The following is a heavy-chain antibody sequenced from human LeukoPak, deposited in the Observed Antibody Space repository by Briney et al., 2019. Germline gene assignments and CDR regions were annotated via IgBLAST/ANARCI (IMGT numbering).Heavy chain of an antibody. J-gene: IGHJ5*02. CDR2: INPNSGGT. Sequence: GASVKVSCKASVYAFTGYYMHWVRQAPGQGLEWMGWINPNSGGTNYAQKFQGRVTMTRDTSISTAYMELSRLRSDDTAVYYCASEVYCSGRSCYGGGARPLENWFDPWGQGTLVTVSS. CDR3: ASEVYCSGRSCYGGGARPLENWFDP. V-gene: IGHV1-2*02. D-gene: IGHD2-15*01. CDR1: VYAFTGYY.